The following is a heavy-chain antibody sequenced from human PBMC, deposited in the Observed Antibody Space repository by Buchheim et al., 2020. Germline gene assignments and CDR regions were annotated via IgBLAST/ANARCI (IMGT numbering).Heavy chain of an antibody. J-gene: IGHJ2*01. CDR1: GFAFSTYS. Sequence: EVQLVESGGGLVRHGGSLRLSCAASGFAFSTYSMNWVRQAPGKGLEWVSYISTTSSTIYYADSVRGRFTISRAHAKDSLYLQMNSLRVEDTAVYYCARDMGYGDSVYWYFDLWGRGTL. CDR3: ARDMGYGDSVYWYFDL. V-gene: IGHV3-48*01. CDR2: ISTTSSTI. D-gene: IGHD4-17*01.